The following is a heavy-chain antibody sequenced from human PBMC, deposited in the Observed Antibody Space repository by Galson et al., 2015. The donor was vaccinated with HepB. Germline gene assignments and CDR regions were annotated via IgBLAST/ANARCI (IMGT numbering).Heavy chain of an antibody. D-gene: IGHD3-10*01. V-gene: IGHV1-18*04. Sequence: SVKVSCKASGHTFTSYGISWVRQAPGQGLEWMGWISAYNGNTNYAQKLQDRVTMTTDTSTSTAYMELRSLRSDDTAVYYCARGGSGSYYNVGLYWGQGTLVSVSS. CDR2: ISAYNGNT. J-gene: IGHJ4*02. CDR3: ARGGSGSYYNVGLY. CDR1: GHTFTSYG.